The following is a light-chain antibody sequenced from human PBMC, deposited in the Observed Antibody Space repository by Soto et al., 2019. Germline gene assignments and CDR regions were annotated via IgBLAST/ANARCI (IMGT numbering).Light chain of an antibody. CDR2: RNN. V-gene: IGLV1-47*01. J-gene: IGLJ2*01. CDR3: AAWDDSLSGPL. Sequence: QSVLTQPPSASGTPGQRVPISCSGSSSNIGRNYVSWYQQLPGTAPKPLIYRNNQRPSGVPDRFSGSRSGTSASLAISALRSEDEADYYCAAWDDSLSGPLFGGGTKLTVL. CDR1: SSNIGRNY.